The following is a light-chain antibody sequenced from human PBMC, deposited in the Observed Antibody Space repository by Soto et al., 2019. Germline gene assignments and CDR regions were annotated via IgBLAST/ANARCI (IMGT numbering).Light chain of an antibody. V-gene: IGKV3-20*01. CDR3: QQYVNFVWT. J-gene: IGKJ1*01. Sequence: EIVLTQSPGNRSLSAGERATLSCRTSQSVSTRKLAWYQQRPGQAPRLLIYDASRRATGIPDRFSGSGSGTDFTLTISRLEHEDVAVYYCQQYVNFVWTFGQGTKVDIK. CDR1: QSVSTRK. CDR2: DAS.